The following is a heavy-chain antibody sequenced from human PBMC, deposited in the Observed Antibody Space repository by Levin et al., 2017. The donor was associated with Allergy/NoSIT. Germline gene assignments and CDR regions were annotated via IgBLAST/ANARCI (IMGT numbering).Heavy chain of an antibody. D-gene: IGHD6-6*01. CDR1: GFTFSTFA. J-gene: IGHJ4*02. CDR2: VPYDGNNI. V-gene: IGHV3-30-3*01. CDR3: ARDSNSPFDY. Sequence: SCAASGFTFSTFAMHWVRQLPGKGLEWVAVVPYDGNNIYYADSVKGRFTISRDNSKNTLYLQMNNLRAEDTAVYYCARDSNSPFDYWGQGTLVTVSS.